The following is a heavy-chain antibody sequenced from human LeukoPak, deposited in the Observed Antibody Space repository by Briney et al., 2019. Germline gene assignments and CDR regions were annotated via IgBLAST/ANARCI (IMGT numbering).Heavy chain of an antibody. CDR2: TYYSGST. V-gene: IGHV4-59*11. CDR1: GGSISSHY. J-gene: IGHJ5*02. D-gene: IGHD6-6*01. Sequence: PSETLSLTCTVSGGSISSHYWSWIRQPPGKGLEWIGYTYYSGSTNYNPSLKSRVTISVDTSKNQFSLKLSSVTAADTAVYYCARVARSRYSSSSGSWFDPWGQGTLVTVSS. CDR3: ARVARSRYSSSSGSWFDP.